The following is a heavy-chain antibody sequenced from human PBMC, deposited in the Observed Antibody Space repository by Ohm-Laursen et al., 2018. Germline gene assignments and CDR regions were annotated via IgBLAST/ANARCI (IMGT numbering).Heavy chain of an antibody. CDR3: ARGTDSSGYYNWYFDL. CDR2: INPNSGGT. J-gene: IGHJ2*01. Sequence: EASVKVSCKASGYTFTGYYMHWVRQAPGQGLEWMGWINPNSGGTNYAQKFQGRVTMTRDTSISTAYMELSRLRSDDTAVYYCARGTDSSGYYNWYFDLWGRGTLVTVSS. D-gene: IGHD3-22*01. V-gene: IGHV1-2*02. CDR1: GYTFTGYY.